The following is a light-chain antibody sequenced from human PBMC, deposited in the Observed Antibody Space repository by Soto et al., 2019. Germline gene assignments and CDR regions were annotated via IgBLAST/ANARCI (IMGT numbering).Light chain of an antibody. V-gene: IGLV2-8*01. CDR2: DVN. CDR3: CSHAGWNSFYV. Sequence: QSVLTQPPSASGSPGQSVTISCTGTSNDVGYYNHVSWYQQHPGKAPKLMIYDVNQRPSGVPDRFSGSKSGNTASLTVSGLQAEDEADYYCCSHAGWNSFYVFGTGTQLTVL. CDR1: SNDVGYYNH. J-gene: IGLJ1*01.